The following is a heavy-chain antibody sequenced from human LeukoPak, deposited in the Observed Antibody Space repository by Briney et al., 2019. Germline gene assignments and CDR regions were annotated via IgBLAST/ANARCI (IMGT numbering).Heavy chain of an antibody. CDR3: ARGSLIAVAVYYFDY. CDR1: GGSFSGYY. Sequence: SETPSLTCAVYGGSFSGYYWSWIRQPPGKGLEWIGEINHSGSTNYNPSLKSRVTISVDTSKNQFSLKLSSVTAADTAVYYCARGSLIAVAVYYFDYWGQGTLVTVSS. V-gene: IGHV4-34*01. D-gene: IGHD6-19*01. J-gene: IGHJ4*02. CDR2: INHSGST.